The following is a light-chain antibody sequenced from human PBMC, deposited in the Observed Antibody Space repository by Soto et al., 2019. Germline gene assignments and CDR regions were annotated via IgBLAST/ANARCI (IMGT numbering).Light chain of an antibody. CDR2: ASS. CDR3: LQHNSLPFT. J-gene: IGKJ3*01. CDR1: QDIGND. Sequence: DIQMTQSPSSLSASVGDRVTITCRASQDIGNDLDWYQQKPGKAPKRLIYASSSWQSGAPARFSGSGSGTEFTLTVSSLQHEDFATYYCLQHNSLPFTFGPGTTVDV. V-gene: IGKV1-17*01.